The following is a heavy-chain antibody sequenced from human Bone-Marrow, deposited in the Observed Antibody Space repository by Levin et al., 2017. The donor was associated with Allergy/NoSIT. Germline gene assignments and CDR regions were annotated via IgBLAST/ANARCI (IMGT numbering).Heavy chain of an antibody. J-gene: IGHJ4*02. CDR3: ARDHRGTFDY. D-gene: IGHD1-26*01. V-gene: IGHV3-7*03. CDR1: GFTFSSYW. CDR2: IKQDGSEK. Sequence: SCAVSGFTFSSYWMSWVRQAPGKGLEWVANIKQDGSEKHYVDSVKGRFTISRDNAKNSLYLQMNSLRAEDTAVYYCARDHRGTFDYWGQGTLVTVSS.